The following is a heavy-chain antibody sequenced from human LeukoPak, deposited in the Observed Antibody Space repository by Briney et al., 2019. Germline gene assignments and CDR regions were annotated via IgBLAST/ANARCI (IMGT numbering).Heavy chain of an antibody. D-gene: IGHD6-19*01. V-gene: IGHV1-2*02. J-gene: IGHJ4*02. CDR2: INPNSGGT. CDR3: ARGWLGLGSDY. Sequence: ASVKVSCKASGYTFSSYGISWVRQAPGQGLEWMGWINPNSGGTNYAQKFQGRVTMTRDTSISTAYMELSRLRSDDTAVYYCARGWLGLGSDYWGQGTLVTVSS. CDR1: GYTFSSYG.